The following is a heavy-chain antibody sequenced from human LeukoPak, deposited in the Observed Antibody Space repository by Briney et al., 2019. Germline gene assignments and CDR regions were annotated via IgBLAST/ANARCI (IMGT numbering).Heavy chain of an antibody. J-gene: IGHJ4*02. CDR1: GLTFGDYA. V-gene: IGHV3-9*01. CDR2: ISWDSSSI. Sequence: GGSLRLSCAVSGLTFGDYAMHWVRHAPGKGLEWVSGISWDSSSIGYADSVKGRFTIFRDNAKNSLYLQMDSLRTEDTAVYYCVKDVSPSVTTGFESWGQGTLVTVSS. CDR3: VKDVSPSVTTGFES. D-gene: IGHD4-17*01.